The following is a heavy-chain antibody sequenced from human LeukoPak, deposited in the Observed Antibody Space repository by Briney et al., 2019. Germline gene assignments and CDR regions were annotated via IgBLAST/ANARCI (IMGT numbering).Heavy chain of an antibody. J-gene: IGHJ4*02. CDR2: IRSKAYGGTT. Sequence: GGSLRLSCTASGFTFGDNAMSWVRQAPGKGLEWVGFIRSKAYGGTTQYAASVKGRFTISRDDSKSIAYLQMNSLKTEDTAVYYCKSSGTYYWGQGTLVTVSS. V-gene: IGHV3-49*04. CDR3: KSSGTYY. CDR1: GFTFGDNA. D-gene: IGHD1-26*01.